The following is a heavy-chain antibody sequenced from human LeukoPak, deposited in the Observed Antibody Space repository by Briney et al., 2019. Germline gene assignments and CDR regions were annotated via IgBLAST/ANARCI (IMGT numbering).Heavy chain of an antibody. D-gene: IGHD3-9*01. CDR2: MSSSGSTI. Sequence: GGSLRLSCAASGFTFSDYYMSWIRQAPGKGLEWVSYMSSSGSTIYYADSVKGRFTISRDNAKNSLYLQMNSLRAEDTAVYHCAKGDQRYFDWLLGLDYWGQGTLVTVSS. CDR1: GFTFSDYY. V-gene: IGHV3-11*01. J-gene: IGHJ4*02. CDR3: AKGDQRYFDWLLGLDY.